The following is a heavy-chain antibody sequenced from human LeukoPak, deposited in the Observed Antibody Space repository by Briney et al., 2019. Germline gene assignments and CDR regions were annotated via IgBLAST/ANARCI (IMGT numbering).Heavy chain of an antibody. D-gene: IGHD3-22*01. J-gene: IGHJ4*02. CDR3: TTDLDLGLYYYDSSPPGYFDY. Sequence: PGGSPRLSCAASGFTFSNAWMSWVRQAPGKGLEWVGRIKSKTDGGTTDYAAPVKGRFTISRDDSKNTLYLQMNSLKTEDTAVYYCTTDLDLGLYYYDSSPPGYFDYWGQGTLVTVSS. V-gene: IGHV3-15*01. CDR1: GFTFSNAW. CDR2: IKSKTDGGTT.